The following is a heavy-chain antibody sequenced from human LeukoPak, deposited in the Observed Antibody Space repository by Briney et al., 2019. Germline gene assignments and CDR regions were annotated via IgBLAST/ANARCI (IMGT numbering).Heavy chain of an antibody. V-gene: IGHV4-61*02. CDR1: GGSISSGSYY. CDR3: ARGYIAAAGMIEYFQH. D-gene: IGHD6-13*01. Sequence: PSETLSLTCTVSGGSISSGSYYWSWIRQPAGKGLEWIGRIYTSGSTNYNPSLKSRVTISVDTSKNQFSLKLSSVTAADTAVYYCARGYIAAAGMIEYFQHWGQGTLVTVSS. J-gene: IGHJ1*01. CDR2: IYTSGST.